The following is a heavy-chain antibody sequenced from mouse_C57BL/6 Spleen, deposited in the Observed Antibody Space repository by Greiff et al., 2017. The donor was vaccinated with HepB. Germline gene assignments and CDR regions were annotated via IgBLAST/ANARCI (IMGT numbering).Heavy chain of an antibody. D-gene: IGHD2-3*01. J-gene: IGHJ2*01. V-gene: IGHV2-2*01. Sequence: VHLVESGPGLVQPSQSLSITCTVSGFSLTSYGVHWVRQSPGKGLEWLGVIWSGGSTDYNAAFISRLSISKDNSKSQVFFKMNSLQADDTAIYYCAREGWLLQGYYFDYWGQGTTLTVSS. CDR3: AREGWLLQGYYFDY. CDR2: IWSGGST. CDR1: GFSLTSYG.